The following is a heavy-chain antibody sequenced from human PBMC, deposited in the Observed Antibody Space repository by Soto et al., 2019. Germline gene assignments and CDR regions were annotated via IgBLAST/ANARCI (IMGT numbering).Heavy chain of an antibody. D-gene: IGHD3-10*01. CDR3: ARHNYGSGSTYFDY. CDR2: IYYSGST. Sequence: SATLSLTCTVPGFSIISYYWSWIRQPPGKGLEWIGYIYYSGSTNYNPSLKSRVTISVDTSKNQFSLKLNSMTAADTAVYYCARHNYGSGSTYFDYWGQGTLVTVSS. CDR1: GFSIISYY. J-gene: IGHJ4*02. V-gene: IGHV4-59*08.